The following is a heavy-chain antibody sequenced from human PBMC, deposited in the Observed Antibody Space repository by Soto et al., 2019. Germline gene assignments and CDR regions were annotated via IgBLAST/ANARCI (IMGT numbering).Heavy chain of an antibody. CDR1: GFTFSSYG. V-gene: IGHV3-30*18. CDR2: ISYDGSNK. D-gene: IGHD5-12*01. CDR3: AKDRRGYVLTGAYYYGMDV. J-gene: IGHJ6*02. Sequence: QVQLVESGGGVVQPGRSLRLSCAASGFTFSSYGMHWVRQAPGKGPEWVAVISYDGSNKYYADSVKGRFTISRDNSKNTLYLQMNSLRAEDTAVYYCAKDRRGYVLTGAYYYGMDVWGQGTTVTVSS.